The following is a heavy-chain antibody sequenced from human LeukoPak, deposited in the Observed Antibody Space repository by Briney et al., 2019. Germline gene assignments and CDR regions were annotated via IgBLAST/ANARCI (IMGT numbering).Heavy chain of an antibody. D-gene: IGHD2-21*02. CDR3: ARDRGSKRVAYCGGDCYIGYFDL. CDR1: GYTFTSYY. CDR2: INPSGGST. V-gene: IGHV1-46*01. Sequence: GASVKVSCKASGYTFTSYYMHWVGQAPGQGLEWMGIINPSGGSTSYAQKFQGRVTMTRDTSTSTVYMELSSLRSEDTAVYYCARDRGSKRVAYCGGDCYIGYFDLWGRGTLVTVSS. J-gene: IGHJ2*01.